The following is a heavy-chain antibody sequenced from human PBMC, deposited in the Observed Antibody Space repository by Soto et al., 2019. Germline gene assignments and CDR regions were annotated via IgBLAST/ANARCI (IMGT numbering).Heavy chain of an antibody. D-gene: IGHD3-10*01. V-gene: IGHV1-8*01. Sequence: ASVKVSCKASGYTFTSYDINWVRQATGQGREGMGWMNPNSGNTGYAQKFQGRVTMTRNTSISTAYMELSSLRSEDTAVYYCARGPGGSVWFGEFFYSPVWGQGTLVTVSS. J-gene: IGHJ4*02. CDR2: MNPNSGNT. CDR3: ARGPGGSVWFGEFFYSPV. CDR1: GYTFTSYD.